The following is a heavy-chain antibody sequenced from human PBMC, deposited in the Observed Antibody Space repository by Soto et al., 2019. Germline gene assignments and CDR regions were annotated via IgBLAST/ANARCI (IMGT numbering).Heavy chain of an antibody. D-gene: IGHD4-17*01. J-gene: IGHJ6*02. Sequence: EAQLLESGGGLVQPGGSLRLSCTTSRFSLNTYGMTWVRRAPGKGLEWVSTLSASGSGSYYAESVKGRFTVSRDNSKNPMYLQMNRLRDEDTAVYDCAKNAYGDSWNFGLDVWGQGTTVTVSS. CDR1: RFSLNTYG. CDR2: LSASGSGS. CDR3: AKNAYGDSWNFGLDV. V-gene: IGHV3-23*01.